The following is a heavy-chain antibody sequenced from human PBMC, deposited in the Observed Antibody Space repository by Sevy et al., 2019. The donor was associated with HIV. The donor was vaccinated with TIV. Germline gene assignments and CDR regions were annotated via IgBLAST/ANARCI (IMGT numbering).Heavy chain of an antibody. CDR2: IGVYNGTS. CDR3: ARVPTYYYGSSTYFDY. J-gene: IGHJ4*02. V-gene: IGHV1-18*01. D-gene: IGHD3-10*01. Sequence: ASVKVSCKASGFSFSSYGFTWVRQAPGQGLEWMGWIGVYNGTSNSAQRLQGRVTLTTDTSTSTVYMELSGLKSDDTAVYYCARVPTYYYGSSTYFDYWGQGTPVTVSS. CDR1: GFSFSSYG.